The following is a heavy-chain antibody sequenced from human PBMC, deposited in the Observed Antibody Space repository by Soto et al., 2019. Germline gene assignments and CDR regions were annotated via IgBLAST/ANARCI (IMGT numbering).Heavy chain of an antibody. J-gene: IGHJ4*02. CDR2: ISGGSSVT. V-gene: IGHV3-23*01. Sequence: PXGSLRLSCTASGFTFSDYAMTWVRKAPGKGLEWVSTISGGSSVTYYGDSVKGRFTISRDNAKKTLFLQLNRLSAEDTATYYCAKVLSKNYYYPFDFWGQGTQVTVSS. CDR3: AKVLSKNYYYPFDF. D-gene: IGHD3-10*01. CDR1: GFTFSDYA.